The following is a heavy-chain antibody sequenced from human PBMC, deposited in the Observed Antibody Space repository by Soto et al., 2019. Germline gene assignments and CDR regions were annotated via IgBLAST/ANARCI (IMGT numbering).Heavy chain of an antibody. Sequence: PGGSLRLSCAASGFTFKNYATTWVRQAPGKGLEWVSIISDSGGGTYYADSVKGRFTISRDNSKNTLYLQMNSLRVEDTAVYYCAKEYDSSGNYIDYWGQGTLVTVSS. CDR1: GFTFKNYA. D-gene: IGHD3-22*01. J-gene: IGHJ4*02. CDR2: ISDSGGGT. CDR3: AKEYDSSGNYIDY. V-gene: IGHV3-23*01.